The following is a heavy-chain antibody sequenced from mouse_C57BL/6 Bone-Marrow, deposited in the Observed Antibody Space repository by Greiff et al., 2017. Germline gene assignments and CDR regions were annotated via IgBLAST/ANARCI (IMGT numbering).Heavy chain of an antibody. CDR3: AWVAPYDAMDY. J-gene: IGHJ4*01. D-gene: IGHD1-1*02. V-gene: IGHV1-81*01. CDR1: GYTFTSYG. Sequence: QVHVKQSGAELARPGASVKLSCKASGYTFTSYGISWVKQRTGQGLEWIGEIYPRSGNTYYNEKFKGKATLTADKSSSTAYMELRSLTSEDSAVYFCAWVAPYDAMDYWGQGTSVTVSS. CDR2: IYPRSGNT.